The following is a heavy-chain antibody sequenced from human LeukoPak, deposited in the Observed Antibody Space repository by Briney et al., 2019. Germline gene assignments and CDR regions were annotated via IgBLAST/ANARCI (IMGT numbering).Heavy chain of an antibody. D-gene: IGHD2-8*01. Sequence: PSETLSLTCAVSGYSISSGYYWGWIRQPPGKGLEWIGSIYHSGSTYYNPSLKSRVTISVDTSKNQFSLKLSSVTAADTAVYYCAKASYAASTFDYRGQGTLVTVSS. CDR3: AKASYAASTFDY. V-gene: IGHV4-38-2*01. CDR1: GYSISSGYY. J-gene: IGHJ4*02. CDR2: IYHSGST.